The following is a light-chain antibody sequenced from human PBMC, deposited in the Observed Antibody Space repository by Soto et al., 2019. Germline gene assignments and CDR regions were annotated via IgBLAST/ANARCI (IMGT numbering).Light chain of an antibody. J-gene: IGKJ2*01. V-gene: IGKV3-11*01. Sequence: EIVLTQSPATLSLSPGERATLSCRASQSVSRYLAWYQQKPGQAPRLLIYDASNRATGIPARFSGSGSGTDFTLTISSLEPEDFAVYYCQQRSNGPPYTFGQGTKLEIK. CDR3: QQRSNGPPYT. CDR1: QSVSRY. CDR2: DAS.